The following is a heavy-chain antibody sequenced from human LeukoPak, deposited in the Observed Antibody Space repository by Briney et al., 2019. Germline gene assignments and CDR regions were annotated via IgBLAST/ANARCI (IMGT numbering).Heavy chain of an antibody. D-gene: IGHD3-3*01. J-gene: IGHJ6*02. Sequence: SQTLSLTCTVSGGSISSGGYYWSWIRQHPGRGLEWIGYIYYSGSIYYNPSLKSRVTISVDTSKNQFSLKLSSVTAADTAVYYCATGTMGYDFWSGYYSSFSEYYYYYGMDVWGQGTTVTVSS. CDR3: ATGTMGYDFWSGYYSSFSEYYYYYGMDV. CDR1: GGSISSGGYY. CDR2: IYYSGSI. V-gene: IGHV4-31*03.